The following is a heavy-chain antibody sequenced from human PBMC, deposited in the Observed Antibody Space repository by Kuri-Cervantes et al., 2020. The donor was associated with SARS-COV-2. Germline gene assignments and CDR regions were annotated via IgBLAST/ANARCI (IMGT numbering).Heavy chain of an antibody. V-gene: IGHV3-21*01. Sequence: GGSLRLSCAASGFTFSSYSMNWVRQAPGKGLEWVSSISSSSSYIYYADSVKGRFTISRDNAKNSLYLQMNSLRAEDTAVYYCARLRSGWYNYFDYWGQGTLVTVSS. CDR1: GFTFSSYS. CDR2: ISSSSSYI. D-gene: IGHD6-19*01. CDR3: ARLRSGWYNYFDY. J-gene: IGHJ4*02.